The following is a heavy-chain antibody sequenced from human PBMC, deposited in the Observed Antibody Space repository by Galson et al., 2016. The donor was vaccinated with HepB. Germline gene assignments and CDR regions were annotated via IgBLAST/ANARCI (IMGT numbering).Heavy chain of an antibody. CDR3: ARELDQSFYFDY. J-gene: IGHJ4*02. Sequence: SVKVSCKASGYTFNTYNMHWVRQAPGQGLEWMGIIKPSGGNTIYAQKFQDRITMTRDTSTSTVYMELNSLRSEDTAVYYCARELDQSFYFDYWGQGTLPTVSS. CDR2: IKPSGGNT. D-gene: IGHD3-16*02. CDR1: GYTFNTYN. V-gene: IGHV1-46*02.